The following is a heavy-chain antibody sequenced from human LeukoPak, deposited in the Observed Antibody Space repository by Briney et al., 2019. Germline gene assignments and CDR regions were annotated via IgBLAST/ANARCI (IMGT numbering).Heavy chain of an antibody. J-gene: IGHJ4*02. CDR3: ARWGGTGSLYS. CDR1: GFSLSKPW. D-gene: IGHD1-1*01. V-gene: IGHV3-15*01. CDR2: IKRKTDGGTT. Sequence: PGGSLRLSCAAYGFSLSKPWMSWVRQAPGKGLEWVGRIKRKTDGGTTDYAAPVKGRFTISRDNAKNSLYLQMNSLRDEDTAVYYCARWGGTGSLYSWGQGTLVTVSS.